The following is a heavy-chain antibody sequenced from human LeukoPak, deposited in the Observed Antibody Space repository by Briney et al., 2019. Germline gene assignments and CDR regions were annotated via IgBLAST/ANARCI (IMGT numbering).Heavy chain of an antibody. D-gene: IGHD4-17*01. V-gene: IGHV1-3*01. Sequence: ASVKVSCKASGYTFTSYTMHWVRQAPGQRLEWMGWITGNGNTKYSEKFQGRVTITRDTSASTAYMELSSLRSEDTAVYCCARVGDDDYGVLWGQGTLVTVSS. CDR3: ARVGDDDYGVL. CDR1: GYTFTSYT. J-gene: IGHJ4*02. CDR2: ITGNGNT.